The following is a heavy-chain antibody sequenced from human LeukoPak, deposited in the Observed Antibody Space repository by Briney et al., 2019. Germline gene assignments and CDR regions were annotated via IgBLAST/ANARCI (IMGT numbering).Heavy chain of an antibody. D-gene: IGHD3-22*01. CDR1: RFTFSNYW. J-gene: IGHJ5*02. CDR3: VKGYYYDSSGYYRSWFDP. V-gene: IGHV3-74*01. CDR2: INPDGSST. Sequence: PGGSLRLSCAASRFTFSNYWMHWVRQAPGKGLVWVSRINPDGSSTTYADSVKGRFTISRDNVKNTVSLQMNSLRDEDTAVYYCVKGYYYDSSGYYRSWFDPWGQGTVVTVSS.